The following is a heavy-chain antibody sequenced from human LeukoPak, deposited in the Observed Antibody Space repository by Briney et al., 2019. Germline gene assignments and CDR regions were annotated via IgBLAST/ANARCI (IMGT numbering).Heavy chain of an antibody. J-gene: IGHJ3*02. Sequence: VGSLRLSCAASGFTFNNAWMSWVRQAPGKGLWRVGRIKSKTDGGTTDYAAAVKGRFTISRDDSKNTLYLQMNSLKTEDTAVYYCTSCYYDSSGYPDAFDIWGQGTMVTVSS. D-gene: IGHD3-22*01. CDR1: GFTFNNAW. CDR3: TSCYYDSSGYPDAFDI. V-gene: IGHV3-15*01. CDR2: IKSKTDGGTT.